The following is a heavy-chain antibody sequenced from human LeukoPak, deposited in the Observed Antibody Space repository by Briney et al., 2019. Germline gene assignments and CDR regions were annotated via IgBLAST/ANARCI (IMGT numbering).Heavy chain of an antibody. CDR1: GFTFSSYS. V-gene: IGHV3-21*01. CDR3: ARGSIFGPVDV. J-gene: IGHJ6*04. D-gene: IGHD3-3*01. CDR2: MSSVSGSI. Sequence: PGGSLRLSCAASGFTFSSYSMNWVRQAPGKGLEWVSCMSSVSGSIWYGDSVKGRFAISRDNAKNSLYLQMNSLRAEDTAVYYCARGSIFGPVDVWGKGTTVTVSS.